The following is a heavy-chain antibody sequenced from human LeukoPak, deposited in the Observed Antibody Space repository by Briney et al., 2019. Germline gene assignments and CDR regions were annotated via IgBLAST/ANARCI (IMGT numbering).Heavy chain of an antibody. V-gene: IGHV1-2*02. J-gene: IGHJ6*02. CDR1: GYTFTAYY. Sequence: ASVTVSCKASGYTFTAYYMHWVRQAPGQRLEWMGWINPNSGGTNYAQKFQGRVTMTRDTSISTAYMELSRLRSDDTAVYYCARDSPYYDFWSAKPGSMDVWGQGTTVTVSS. D-gene: IGHD3-3*01. CDR2: INPNSGGT. CDR3: ARDSPYYDFWSAKPGSMDV.